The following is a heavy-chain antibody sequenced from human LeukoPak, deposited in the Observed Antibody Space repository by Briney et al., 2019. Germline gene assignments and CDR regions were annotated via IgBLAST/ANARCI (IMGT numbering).Heavy chain of an antibody. CDR3: ARDYGMDV. CDR1: GFTFSSYG. V-gene: IGHV3-69-1*01. Sequence: GGSLRLSCAASGFTFSSYGMNWVRQAPGKGLEWVSSISSSSTIYYADSVKGRFTISRDNAKSSLYLQMNSLRAEDTAVYYCARDYGMDVWGQGTTVTVSS. J-gene: IGHJ6*02. CDR2: ISSSSTI.